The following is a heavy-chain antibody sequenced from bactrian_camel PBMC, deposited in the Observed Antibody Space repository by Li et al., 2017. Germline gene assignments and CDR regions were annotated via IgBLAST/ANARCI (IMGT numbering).Heavy chain of an antibody. D-gene: IGHD1*01. V-gene: IGHV3S53*01. CDR1: GYSAVTLC. CDR3: AAEEITYRRKRELGASGVCGDFTL. Sequence: QLVESGGGSVQAGGSLRLSCAAASGYSAVTLCMGWFRKAPGKEREGVAVINRRGTTNYADSVKGRLTISKVNAKSSVYLQMNKLKPEDTAMYYCAAEEITYRRKRELGASGVCGDFTLWGQGTQVT. CDR2: INRRGTT. J-gene: IGHJ4*01.